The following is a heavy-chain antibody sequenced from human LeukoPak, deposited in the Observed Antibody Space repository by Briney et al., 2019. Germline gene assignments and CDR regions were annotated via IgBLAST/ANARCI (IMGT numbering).Heavy chain of an antibody. CDR2: INHSGST. CDR3: TRAGYSGYDRPRFDY. V-gene: IGHV4-34*01. Sequence: SETLSLTCAVYGGSFSGYYWSWIRQPPGKGLEWIGEINHSGSTNYNPSLKSRVTISVDTSKNQFSLKLSSVTAADTAVYYCTRAGYSGYDRPRFDYWGRGTLVTVSS. CDR1: GGSFSGYY. D-gene: IGHD5-12*01. J-gene: IGHJ4*02.